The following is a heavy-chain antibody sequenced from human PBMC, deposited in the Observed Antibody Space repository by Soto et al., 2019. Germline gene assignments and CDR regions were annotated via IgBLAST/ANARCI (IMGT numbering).Heavy chain of an antibody. V-gene: IGHV4-31*03. CDR3: ARGVLY. D-gene: IGHD1-1*01. CDR1: GGYISSGGYF. CDR2: IFYSGTN. Sequence: QVQLQESGPGLVKPSQTLSLTCTVSGGYISSGGYFWSWIRQPPGKGLEWIGNIFYSGTNYYNPYLKSRGTESVDTSKNQFSLKLSSVTAADTAVYFCARGVLYWGQGTLVIVSS. J-gene: IGHJ4*02.